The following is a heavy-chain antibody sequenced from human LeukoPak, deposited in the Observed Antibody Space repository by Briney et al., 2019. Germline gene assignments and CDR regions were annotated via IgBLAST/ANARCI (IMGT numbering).Heavy chain of an antibody. D-gene: IGHD6-6*01. Sequence: PGGSLRLSCAASGFTFSTYRMNWVRQAPGKGLEWVSLISWDGGSTYYADSVKGRFTISRDNSKNSLYLQMNSLRAEDTALYYCAKDFSIAARPGGGIDYWGQGTLVTVSS. J-gene: IGHJ4*02. CDR3: AKDFSIAARPGGGIDY. CDR2: ISWDGGST. CDR1: GFTFSTYR. V-gene: IGHV3-43D*03.